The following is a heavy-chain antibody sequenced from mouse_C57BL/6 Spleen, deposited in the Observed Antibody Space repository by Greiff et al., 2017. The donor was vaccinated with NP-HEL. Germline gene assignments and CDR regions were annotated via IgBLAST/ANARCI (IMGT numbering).Heavy chain of an antibody. Sequence: EVKLMESVAELVRPGASVKLSCTASGFNIKNTYMHWVKQRPEQGLEWIGRIYPANGNTKYAPKFQGKATITADTSSNTAYLQRSSLTSEDTAIYYCAGYYGSSSGFAYWGKGTLVTVSA. V-gene: IGHV14-3*01. J-gene: IGHJ3*01. CDR1: GFNIKNTY. CDR2: IYPANGNT. CDR3: AGYYGSSSGFAY. D-gene: IGHD1-1*01.